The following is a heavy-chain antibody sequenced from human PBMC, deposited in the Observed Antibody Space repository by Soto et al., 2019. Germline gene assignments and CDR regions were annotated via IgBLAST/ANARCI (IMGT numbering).Heavy chain of an antibody. CDR3: AKDIDYYESSAYFDY. Sequence: GGSLRLSCAASGFTFDDYAMHWVRQAPGKGLEWVSLISGDGGSTNYADSVKGRFTISRDNSKNSLYLQMNSLRTEDTGLYYCAKDIDYYESSAYFDYWGQGTLVTVSS. CDR2: ISGDGGST. J-gene: IGHJ4*02. D-gene: IGHD3-22*01. CDR1: GFTFDDYA. V-gene: IGHV3-43*02.